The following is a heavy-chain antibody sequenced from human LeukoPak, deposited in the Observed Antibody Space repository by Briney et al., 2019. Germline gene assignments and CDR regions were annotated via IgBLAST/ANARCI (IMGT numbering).Heavy chain of an antibody. CDR3: ARGQYDDFWSGYSQTRYYFDY. J-gene: IGHJ4*02. V-gene: IGHV1-18*01. D-gene: IGHD3-3*01. CDR1: GYTFTSYG. Sequence: ASVKVSCKASGYTFTSYGISWVRQAPGQGLEWMGWISAYNGNTNYAQKLQGRVTMTTDTSTSTAYMELRSLRSDDTAVYYCARGQYDDFWSGYSQTRYYFDYWGQGTLVTVSS. CDR2: ISAYNGNT.